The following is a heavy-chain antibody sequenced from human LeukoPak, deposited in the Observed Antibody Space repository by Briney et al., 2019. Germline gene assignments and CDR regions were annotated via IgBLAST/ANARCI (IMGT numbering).Heavy chain of an antibody. D-gene: IGHD6-19*01. J-gene: IGHJ4*02. V-gene: IGHV3-23*01. CDR2: ISGSGGST. Sequence: GGSLRLSCAASGFTFSSYAMSWVRQAPGEGLEWVSGISGSGGSTFHADSVKGRVTISRDNSKSTLYVEINTLRADDTAVYYCVRYASGWYSPFDYWGQGILVTVSS. CDR1: GFTFSSYA. CDR3: VRYASGWYSPFDY.